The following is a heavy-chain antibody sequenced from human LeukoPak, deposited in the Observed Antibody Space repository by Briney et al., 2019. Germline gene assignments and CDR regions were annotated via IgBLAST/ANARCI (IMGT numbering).Heavy chain of an antibody. Sequence: GESLRISRKGSGYSFRNYWITWVRQKPGRGLEWLGKIDPSDSYTDYSPSLQGDVTISVDKSISTVYLQWSSLKASDTAMYYCARPAISYYGAGTRPYGMDVWGQGTTVTVSS. CDR2: IDPSDSYT. CDR1: GYSFRNYW. CDR3: ARPAISYYGAGTRPYGMDV. D-gene: IGHD3-10*01. V-gene: IGHV5-10-1*01. J-gene: IGHJ6*02.